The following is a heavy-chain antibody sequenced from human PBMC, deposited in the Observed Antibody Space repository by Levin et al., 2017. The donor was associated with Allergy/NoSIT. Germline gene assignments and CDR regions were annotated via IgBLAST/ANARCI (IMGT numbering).Heavy chain of an antibody. J-gene: IGHJ3*02. Sequence: PSETLSLTCTVSGGSISSGGYYWSWIRQHPGKGLEWIGYIYYSGSTYYNPSLKSRVTISVDTSKNQFSLKLSSVTAADTAVYYCAREGNYDILTGYYKSDAFDIWGQGTMVTVSS. CDR2: IYYSGST. V-gene: IGHV4-31*03. CDR3: AREGNYDILTGYYKSDAFDI. D-gene: IGHD3-9*01. CDR1: GGSISSGGYY.